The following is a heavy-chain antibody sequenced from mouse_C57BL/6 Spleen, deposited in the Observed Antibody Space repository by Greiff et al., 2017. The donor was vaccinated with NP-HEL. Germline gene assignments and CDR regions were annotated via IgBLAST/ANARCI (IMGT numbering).Heavy chain of an antibody. V-gene: IGHV5-4*03. D-gene: IGHD1-1*01. CDR2: ISDGGSYT. J-gene: IGHJ2*01. CDR1: GFTFSSYA. Sequence: EVKLVESGGGLVKPGGSLKLSCAASGFTFSSYAMSWVRQTPEKRLEWVATISDGGSYTYYPDNVKGRFTISRDNAKNNLYLQMSHLKSEDTAMYYCASLTTVVDYWGQGTTLTVSS. CDR3: ASLTTVVDY.